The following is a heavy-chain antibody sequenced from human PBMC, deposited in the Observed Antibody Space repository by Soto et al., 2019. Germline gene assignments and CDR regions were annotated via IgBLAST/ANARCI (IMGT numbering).Heavy chain of an antibody. CDR1: GGTFGSYT. Sequence: QVQLVQSGAEVKKPGSSVTVSCKTFGGTFGSYTFSWVRQAPGQGLEWMGRIIPILGLAKYAQKFQGRVTIIGDKSTTTGYMELSSLRSEDTAVYYCAIDSGYTSGWALDAFAIWGQGTMVNVSS. CDR3: AIDSGYTSGWALDAFAI. V-gene: IGHV1-69*08. D-gene: IGHD6-19*01. J-gene: IGHJ3*02. CDR2: IIPILGLA.